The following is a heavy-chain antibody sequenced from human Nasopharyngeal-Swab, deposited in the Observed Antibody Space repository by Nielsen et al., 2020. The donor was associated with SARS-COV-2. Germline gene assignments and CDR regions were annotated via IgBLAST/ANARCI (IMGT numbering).Heavy chain of an antibody. CDR3: TLKYSSGWNQTFDY. V-gene: IGHV3-73*01. D-gene: IGHD6-19*01. J-gene: IGHJ4*02. CDR1: GFTFSGSA. Sequence: GESLKISCAASGFTFSGSAMHWVRQASGKGLEWVGRIRSKANSYATAYAASVKGRFTISRDDSKNTAYLQMNSLKTEDTAVYYCTLKYSSGWNQTFDYWGQGTLVTVSS. CDR2: IRSKANSYAT.